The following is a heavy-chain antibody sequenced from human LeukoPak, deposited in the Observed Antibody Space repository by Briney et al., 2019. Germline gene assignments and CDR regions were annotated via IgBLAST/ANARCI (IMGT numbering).Heavy chain of an antibody. J-gene: IGHJ4*02. V-gene: IGHV3-11*01. CDR1: EFTFSDYY. D-gene: IGHD3-16*02. Sequence: PGGSLRLSCAASEFTFSDYYMSWIRQAPGKGLEWVSYISTSGSTRYHADSVKGRFTISRDNAKNSLYLQMNSLRAEDTAVYYCAGGGPMITFGGVIAYFQYWGQGTLVTVSS. CDR3: AGGGPMITFGGVIAYFQY. CDR2: ISTSGSTR.